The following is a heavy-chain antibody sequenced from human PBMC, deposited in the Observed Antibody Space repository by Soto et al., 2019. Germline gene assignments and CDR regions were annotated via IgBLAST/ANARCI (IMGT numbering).Heavy chain of an antibody. CDR3: AKRSSSSTFDY. Sequence: PGGSLRLSCAASGFTFSSYAMSWVRQAPGKGLEWVSVISGSDDSTYYADSVKGRFTISRDNSKNTLYLQMNSLRAKDTAVYCCAKRSSSSTFDYWGQGTLVTVSS. J-gene: IGHJ4*02. CDR2: ISGSDDST. V-gene: IGHV3-23*01. CDR1: GFTFSSYA. D-gene: IGHD6-6*01.